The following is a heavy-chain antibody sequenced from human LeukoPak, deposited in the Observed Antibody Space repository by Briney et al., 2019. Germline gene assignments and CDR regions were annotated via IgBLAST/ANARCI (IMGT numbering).Heavy chain of an antibody. CDR2: IIPIFGTA. Sequence: SVKVSCKASGGTFSSYAISWVRQAPGQGLERMGGIIPIFGTANYAQKFQGRVTITTDESTSTAYMELSSLRSEDTAVYYCARARAMRAAFDIWGQGTMVTVSS. CDR1: GGTFSSYA. V-gene: IGHV1-69*05. J-gene: IGHJ3*02. CDR3: ARARAMRAAFDI.